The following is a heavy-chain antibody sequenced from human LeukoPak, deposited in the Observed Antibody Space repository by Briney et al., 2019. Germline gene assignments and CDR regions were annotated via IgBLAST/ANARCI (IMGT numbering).Heavy chain of an antibody. J-gene: IGHJ4*02. CDR1: GGSISSGGYY. Sequence: SETLSLTCTVSGGSISSGGYYWNWIRQPPGKGLEWIGYIYTTGSTNYNSSLKSRVTISLDTSKNQFSLKLTSVTAADTAMYYCLARPLSATGSFDCWGQGTLVTVSS. V-gene: IGHV4-61*08. CDR3: LARPLSATGSFDC. D-gene: IGHD6-6*01. CDR2: IYTTGST.